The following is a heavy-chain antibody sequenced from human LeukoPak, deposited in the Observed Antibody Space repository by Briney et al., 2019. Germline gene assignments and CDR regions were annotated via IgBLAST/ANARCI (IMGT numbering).Heavy chain of an antibody. V-gene: IGHV3-7*01. D-gene: IGHD1-26*01. J-gene: IGHJ4*02. CDR2: IKEDGGEM. CDR3: ASGMIGFDY. CDR1: GIRFKDYW. Sequence: GGSLRLSCTVSGIRFKDYWMSWVSQAPGKGLEWVATIKEDGGEMYYVDSVKGRFTISRDNAKNSLYLQMNSLRLEDTAMYYCASGMIGFDYWGQGTLVTVSS.